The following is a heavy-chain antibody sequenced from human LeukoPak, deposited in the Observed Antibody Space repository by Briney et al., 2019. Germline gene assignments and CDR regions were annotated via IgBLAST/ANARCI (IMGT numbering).Heavy chain of an antibody. CDR3: ARAPTVTNHYYSWFDP. CDR2: VLYSGTA. V-gene: IGHV4-59*11. J-gene: IGHJ5*02. Sequence: PSGTLSLTCTVSGGSISSHYWSWIRQPPGKGLEWIGSVLYSGTAYYSPSLKSRVTISVDTSKNQFSLKLRSVTAADTAVYYCARAPTVTNHYYSWFDPWGQGTLVTVSS. D-gene: IGHD4-17*01. CDR1: GGSISSHY.